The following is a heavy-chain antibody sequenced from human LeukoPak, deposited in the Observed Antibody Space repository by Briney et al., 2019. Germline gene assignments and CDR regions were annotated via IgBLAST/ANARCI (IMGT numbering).Heavy chain of an antibody. V-gene: IGHV4-59*01. D-gene: IGHD1-26*01. CDR3: ARLVGATTWDY. CDR2: IYYSGST. J-gene: IGHJ4*02. CDR1: GVSISSYY. Sequence: SETLSLTCTVSGVSISSYYWSWIRQPPGKGLEWIGYIYYSGSTNYNPSLKSRVTISVDTSKNQFSLKLSSATAADTAVYYCARLVGATTWDYWGQGTLVTVSS.